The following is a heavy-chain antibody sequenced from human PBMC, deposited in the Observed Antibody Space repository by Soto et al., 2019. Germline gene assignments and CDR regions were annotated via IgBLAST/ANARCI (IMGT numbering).Heavy chain of an antibody. V-gene: IGHV4-34*01. J-gene: IGHJ6*02. CDR1: GGSFSGNY. Sequence: KSSETLSLTCAVYGGSFSGNYRSWIRQPPGKGLEWIGEINHSGDTNYNPSLKSRVTISVDTSKNQFSLKLTSVTAADTAVYYCESGRGVRGSIITTYYSYGLDVWGQGTTVTVSS. CDR2: INHSGDT. CDR3: ESGRGVRGSIITTYYSYGLDV. D-gene: IGHD3-10*01.